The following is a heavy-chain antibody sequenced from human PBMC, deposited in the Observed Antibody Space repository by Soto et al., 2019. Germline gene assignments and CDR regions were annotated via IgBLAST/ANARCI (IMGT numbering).Heavy chain of an antibody. D-gene: IGHD5-12*01. J-gene: IGHJ4*02. CDR1: GFTFSSYA. CDR2: ISGSGGST. CDR3: LRGNSGYGNFDY. Sequence: GGSLRLSCAASGFTFSSYAMSWVRQAPGKGLEWVSSISGSGGSTYYADSVKGRFIISRDNSKSTLYLQMNSLRAEDTAVYYCLRGNSGYGNFDYWGQGTRVTVSS. V-gene: IGHV3-23*01.